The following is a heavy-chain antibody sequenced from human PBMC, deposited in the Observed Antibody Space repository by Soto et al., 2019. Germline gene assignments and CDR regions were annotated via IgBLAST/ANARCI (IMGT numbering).Heavy chain of an antibody. CDR1: GFTFSSYG. CDR2: ISYDGNDK. D-gene: IGHD3-16*02. CDR3: AKADGDYDYIWGSYRPGQYFQH. V-gene: IGHV3-30*18. Sequence: PGGSLRLSCAASGFTFSSYGMHWVRQAPGKGLEWVAVISYDGNDKYYADSVKGRFIISRDNSKNTLYLQMNSLRAEDTAVYYCAKADGDYDYIWGSYRPGQYFQHWGQGTLVTVSS. J-gene: IGHJ1*01.